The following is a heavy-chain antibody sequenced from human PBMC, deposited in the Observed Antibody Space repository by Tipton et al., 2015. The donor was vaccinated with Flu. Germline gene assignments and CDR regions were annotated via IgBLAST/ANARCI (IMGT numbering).Heavy chain of an antibody. D-gene: IGHD3-16*01. J-gene: IGHJ3*02. V-gene: IGHV4-4*07. CDR2: IYTSGSS. CDR3: AREWGDAFDI. Sequence: TLSLTCTVSGDSISGYYWSWIRQPAGKGLEWIGRIYTSGSSDYNPSLKSRLTMSLDTSKNKFSLKLSSVTAADTAVYYCAREWGDAFDIWGQGTMVTVSS. CDR1: GDSISGYY.